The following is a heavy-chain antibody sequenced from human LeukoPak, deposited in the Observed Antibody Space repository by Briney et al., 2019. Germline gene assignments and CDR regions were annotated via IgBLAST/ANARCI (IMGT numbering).Heavy chain of an antibody. Sequence: SETLSLTCAVSGGSISSGGYSWSWIRQPPGKGLEWIGYIYHSGSTYYNPSLKSRVTISVDTSKNQFSLKLSSVTAADTAVYYCARDHGAGTLYYYYGMDVWGQGTTVTVSS. J-gene: IGHJ6*02. CDR1: GGSISSGGYS. CDR3: ARDHGAGTLYYYYGMDV. V-gene: IGHV4-30-2*01. CDR2: IYHSGST.